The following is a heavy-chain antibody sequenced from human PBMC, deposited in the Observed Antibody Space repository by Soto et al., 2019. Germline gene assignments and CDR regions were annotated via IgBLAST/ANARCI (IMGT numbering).Heavy chain of an antibody. Sequence: PWGSLRLSCASSVFTLSLQTMNWVRQAPGKGLEWVSFIGSRTYDIYYADSVKGRFTISRDNAKNSLYLDLTRLRAEDTAVDFCVRDYYDTSGYTNTFDTWGQGTMVTVSS. V-gene: IGHV3-21*01. J-gene: IGHJ3*02. CDR3: VRDYYDTSGYTNTFDT. CDR1: VFTLSLQT. CDR2: IGSRTYDI. D-gene: IGHD3-22*01.